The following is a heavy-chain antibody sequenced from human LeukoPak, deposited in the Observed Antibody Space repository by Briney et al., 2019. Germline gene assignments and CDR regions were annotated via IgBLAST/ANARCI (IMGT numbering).Heavy chain of an antibody. J-gene: IGHJ2*01. CDR2: IYYSGST. D-gene: IGHD3-9*01. CDR3: ARDVRYFDWLDPSPAWYFDL. CDR1: GGSIRNYY. V-gene: IGHV4-59*12. Sequence: SPSETLSLTCTVSGGSIRNYYWSWIRQPPGKGLEWIGCIYYSGSTNYNPSLKSRVTISVDTSRNQFSLKLSSVTAADTAVYYCARDVRYFDWLDPSPAWYFDLWGRGTLVTVSS.